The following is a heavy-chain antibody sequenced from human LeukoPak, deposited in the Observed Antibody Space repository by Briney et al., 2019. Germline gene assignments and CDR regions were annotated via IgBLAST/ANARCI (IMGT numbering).Heavy chain of an antibody. J-gene: IGHJ4*02. Sequence: GGSLRLSCAASGFTFSSYAMHWVRQAPGKGLEWVAVISFDGSKKQYVDSVKGRFSFSRDHSKNTLYLQMNSLRAEDTAVYYCARDQGTYGPLDYWGQGTLVTVSS. CDR3: ARDQGTYGPLDY. D-gene: IGHD3-10*01. CDR1: GFTFSSYA. V-gene: IGHV3-30*04. CDR2: ISFDGSKK.